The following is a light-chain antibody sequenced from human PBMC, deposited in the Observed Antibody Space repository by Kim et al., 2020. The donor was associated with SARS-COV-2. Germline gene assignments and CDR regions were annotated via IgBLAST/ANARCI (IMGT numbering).Light chain of an antibody. J-gene: IGKJ2*03. CDR1: QSVSSN. V-gene: IGKV3-15*01. CDR3: QQYNNWPLYS. Sequence: VSPGGSATLSCRASQSVSSNFAWYQQKPGQAPRLLIYGASTRAPGIAARFSGSGSGTEFTLTISSLQSEDFTVYYCQQYNNWPLYSFGQGTKLEI. CDR2: GAS.